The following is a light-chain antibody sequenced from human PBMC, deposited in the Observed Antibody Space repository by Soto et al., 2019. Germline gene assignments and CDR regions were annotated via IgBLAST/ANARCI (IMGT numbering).Light chain of an antibody. J-gene: IGKJ1*01. V-gene: IGKV1-5*03. CDR2: KAS. CDR1: QTISSW. Sequence: DIQMTRCPSTLAVSVYYRVTITYRASQTISSWSAWYQQKPGKAPKLLIYKASTLKSGVPSRFSGSGSGTEFTLTISSLQPDDFATYYCQHYNSYSEAFGQGTMVDTK. CDR3: QHYNSYSEA.